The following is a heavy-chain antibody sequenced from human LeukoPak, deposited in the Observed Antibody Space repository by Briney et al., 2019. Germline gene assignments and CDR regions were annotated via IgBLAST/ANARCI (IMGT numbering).Heavy chain of an antibody. D-gene: IGHD4-23*01. CDR1: GFTSSTYN. Sequence: GGSLRLSCAASGFTSSTYNMNWVRQAPGKGLEWVSSISSSSTYIYYADSLEGRFTISRDNVRNSLYLQMNSLRAEDTAVYYCAGDYEGNLAFDIWGQGTMVTVSS. CDR3: AGDYEGNLAFDI. CDR2: ISSSSTYI. V-gene: IGHV3-21*01. J-gene: IGHJ3*02.